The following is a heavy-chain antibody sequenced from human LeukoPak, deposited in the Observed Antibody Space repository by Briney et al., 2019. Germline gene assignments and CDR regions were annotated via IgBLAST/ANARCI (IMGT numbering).Heavy chain of an antibody. CDR3: ARGGYYDSSGYYSLTYFDY. V-gene: IGHV4-61*05. J-gene: IGHJ4*02. CDR2: IYYSGST. D-gene: IGHD3-22*01. Sequence: SETLSLTCTVSGGSISSSSYYWGWIRQPPGKGLEWIGYIYYSGSTNYNPSLKSRVTISVDTSKNQFSLKLSSVTAADTAVYYCARGGYYDSSGYYSLTYFDYWGQGTLVTVSS. CDR1: GGSISSSSYY.